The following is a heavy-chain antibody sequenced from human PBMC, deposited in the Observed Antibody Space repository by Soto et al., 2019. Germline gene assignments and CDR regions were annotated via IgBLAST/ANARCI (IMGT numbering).Heavy chain of an antibody. CDR2: IIPIFGTA. Sequence: SVKVSCKASGVTFSSYAISWVRQAPGQGLEWMGGIIPIFGTANYAQKFQGRVTITADESTSTAYMELSSLRSEDTAVYYCARGSSNYAYYYYGMDVWGQGTTVTVSS. CDR3: ARGSSNYAYYYYGMDV. D-gene: IGHD4-4*01. CDR1: GVTFSSYA. J-gene: IGHJ6*02. V-gene: IGHV1-69*13.